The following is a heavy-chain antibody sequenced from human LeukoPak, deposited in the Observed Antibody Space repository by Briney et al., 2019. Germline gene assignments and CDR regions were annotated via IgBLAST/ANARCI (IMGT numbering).Heavy chain of an antibody. D-gene: IGHD3-22*01. CDR3: ARDTRHFYYDTSGYFDY. J-gene: IGHJ4*02. CDR1: GASISNYY. CDR2: IYNSETT. V-gene: IGHV4-59*01. Sequence: PSETLSLTCTVSGASISNYYWSWIRQPPGKGLEWIGYIYNSETTNYNPSLKSRVTISADTSKNQFSLKLSSVTAADTAIYYCARDTRHFYYDTSGYFDYWGQGTLVTVSS.